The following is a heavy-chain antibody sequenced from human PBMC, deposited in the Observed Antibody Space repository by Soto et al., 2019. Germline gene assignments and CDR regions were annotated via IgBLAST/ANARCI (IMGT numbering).Heavy chain of an antibody. CDR3: AKERFYGDYVGWFDP. D-gene: IGHD4-17*01. CDR1: GGTFSSYA. Sequence: SVKVSCKASGGTFSSYAISWVRQAPGQGLEWMGGIIPIFGTANYAQKFQGRVTITADESTSTAYMELSSLRSEDTAVYYCAKERFYGDYVGWFDPWGQGTLVTVSS. J-gene: IGHJ5*02. CDR2: IIPIFGTA. V-gene: IGHV1-69*13.